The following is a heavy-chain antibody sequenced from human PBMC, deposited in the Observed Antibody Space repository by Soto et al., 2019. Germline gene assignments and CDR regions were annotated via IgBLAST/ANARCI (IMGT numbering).Heavy chain of an antibody. Sequence: QVQLQESGPGQVKPSQTLSLTCTVSVVSISGGGYYWGWICQHPGKGREWIGYSYYTGSTYYKPSLGRLVTISVAPSTSQSSLQLSSVTAAKTAVYFCTSDRLAAVGDLDHLCQGILVTVSS. J-gene: IGHJ4*02. D-gene: IGHD6-19*01. CDR1: VVSISGGGYY. CDR2: SYYTGST. CDR3: TSDRLAAVGDLDH. V-gene: IGHV4-31*01.